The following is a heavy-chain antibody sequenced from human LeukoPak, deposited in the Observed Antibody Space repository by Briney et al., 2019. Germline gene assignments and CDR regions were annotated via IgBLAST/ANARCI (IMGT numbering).Heavy chain of an antibody. CDR1: GFTFSTYG. CDR2: INWNGGST. CDR3: ARSRKRFYDAFDI. Sequence: PGGSLRLSCAASGFTFSTYGMSWVRQAPGKGLEWVSGINWNGGSTGYADSVKGRFTISRDNAKNSLYLQMNSLGAEDTALYYCARSRKRFYDAFDIWGQGTMVTVSS. V-gene: IGHV3-20*04. J-gene: IGHJ3*02. D-gene: IGHD2/OR15-2a*01.